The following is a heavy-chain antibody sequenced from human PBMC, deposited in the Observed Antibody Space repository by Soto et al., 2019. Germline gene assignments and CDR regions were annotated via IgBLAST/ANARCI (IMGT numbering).Heavy chain of an antibody. CDR2: INHSGST. J-gene: IGHJ4*02. V-gene: IGHV4-34*01. Sequence: SETLSLTCAVYGGSFSGYYWSWIRQPPGKGLEWIGEINHSGSTNYNPSLKSRVTISVDTSKNQFSLKLSSVTAADTAVYYCARMGGGGGYCSSTSCPDFDYWGQGTLVTVSS. CDR1: GGSFSGYY. D-gene: IGHD2-2*01. CDR3: ARMGGGGGYCSSTSCPDFDY.